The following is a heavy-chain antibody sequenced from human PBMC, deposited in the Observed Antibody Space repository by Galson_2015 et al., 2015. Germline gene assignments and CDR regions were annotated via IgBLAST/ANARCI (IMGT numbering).Heavy chain of an antibody. J-gene: IGHJ6*02. Sequence: SVKVSCKASGYTFTSYGISWVRQAPGQGLEWMGWISAYNGNTNYAQKLQGRVTMTTDTSTSTAYMELRSLRSDDTAVYYCARDPGIPATTPPFLYYGMYVSGQRTSFTVSS. D-gene: IGHD1-7*01. CDR2: ISAYNGNT. CDR3: ARDPGIPATTPPFLYYGMYV. V-gene: IGHV1-18*04. CDR1: GYTFTSYG.